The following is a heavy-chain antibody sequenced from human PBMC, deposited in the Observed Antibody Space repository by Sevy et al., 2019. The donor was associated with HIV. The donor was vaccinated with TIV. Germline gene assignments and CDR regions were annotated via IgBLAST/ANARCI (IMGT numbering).Heavy chain of an antibody. V-gene: IGHV3-43D*04. CDR1: GFTFDDYV. CDR2: INWNGGVT. Sequence: GGSLRLSCAVSGFTFDDYVMHWVRQAPGKGLEWVSLINWNGGVTYYSDSVKGRFTISRDNSKNTLFLQMNSLRTEDSALYYCAKDKESTGSYYLDRWGLGTLVTVSS. J-gene: IGHJ4*02. CDR3: AKDKESTGSYYLDR. D-gene: IGHD3-10*01.